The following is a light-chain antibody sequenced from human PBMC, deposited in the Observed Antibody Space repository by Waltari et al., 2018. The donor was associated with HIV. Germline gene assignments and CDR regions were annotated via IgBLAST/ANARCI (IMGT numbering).Light chain of an antibody. Sequence: QSVLTQPPSVSGAPGQTVIISCTGNSSNIGAGYDVHWYQQLPGTVPKLLIFGNSNRPSGVPDRFSGSKSGTSASLAITGLQAEDEADYYCQSYDSSPWVFGGGTKLTVL. V-gene: IGLV1-40*01. J-gene: IGLJ3*02. CDR1: SSNIGAGYD. CDR2: GNS. CDR3: QSYDSSPWV.